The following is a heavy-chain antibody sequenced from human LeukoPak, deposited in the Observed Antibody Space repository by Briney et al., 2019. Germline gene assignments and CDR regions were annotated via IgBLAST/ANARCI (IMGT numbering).Heavy chain of an antibody. CDR2: INHSGST. Sequence: SETLSLTCAVYGGSFSGYYWSWIRQPPGKGLEWIGEINHSGSTNYNPSLKSRVTISVDTSKNQFSLKLSSVTAADTAVYYCARPAVRYWYFDLWGRGTLVTVSS. J-gene: IGHJ2*01. V-gene: IGHV4-34*01. CDR1: GGSFSGYY. CDR3: ARPAVRYWYFDL.